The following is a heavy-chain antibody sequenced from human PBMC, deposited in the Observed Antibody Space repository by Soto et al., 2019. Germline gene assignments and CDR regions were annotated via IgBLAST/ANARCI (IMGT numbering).Heavy chain of an antibody. CDR1: GGTFSSYA. V-gene: IGHV1-69*06. Sequence: QVQLVQSGAEVKKPGSSVKVSCKASGGTFSSYAISWVRQAPGQGPEWMGGIIPIFGTANYAQKFQGRVTITADKSTSTAYMELSSLRSEDTAVYYCARNIVVVPAALYGMDVWGQGTTVTVSS. CDR3: ARNIVVVPAALYGMDV. D-gene: IGHD2-2*01. J-gene: IGHJ6*02. CDR2: IIPIFGTA.